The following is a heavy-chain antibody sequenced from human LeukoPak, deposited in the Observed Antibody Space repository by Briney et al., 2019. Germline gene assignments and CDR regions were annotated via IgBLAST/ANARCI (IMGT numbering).Heavy chain of an antibody. CDR3: ARLYGQYDSSGYYSPFDY. Sequence: SQTLSPTCTVSGASISSYYWSSIRQPPGKGLEWIGYIYYSGSTNYNPSLKSRVTISVDTSKNQFSLKLSSVTAADTAVYYCARLYGQYDSSGYYSPFDYWGQGTLVTVSS. CDR2: IYYSGST. V-gene: IGHV4-59*08. D-gene: IGHD3-22*01. J-gene: IGHJ4*02. CDR1: GASISSYY.